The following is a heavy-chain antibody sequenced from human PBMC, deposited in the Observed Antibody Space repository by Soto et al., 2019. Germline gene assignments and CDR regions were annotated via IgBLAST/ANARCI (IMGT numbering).Heavy chain of an antibody. CDR3: ARKSEMGAKWNYEKDADYYYYAMDV. Sequence: QVQLVQSGAEVKKSGSSVKVSCKAFGGPFKNYAISWVRQAPGQGLEWMGGIIPLFRTAHYAQKFQGRVTITADDFTATAYMELSSLRSEDTAVYFCARKSEMGAKWNYEKDADYYYYAMDVWGQGTTVTVSS. CDR1: GGPFKNYA. J-gene: IGHJ6*02. V-gene: IGHV1-69*01. D-gene: IGHD3-3*01. CDR2: IIPLFRTA.